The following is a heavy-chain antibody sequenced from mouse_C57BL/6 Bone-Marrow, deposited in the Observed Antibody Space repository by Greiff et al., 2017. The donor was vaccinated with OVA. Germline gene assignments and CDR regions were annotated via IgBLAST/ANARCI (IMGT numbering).Heavy chain of an antibody. CDR3: ARGNYYGNYVSWFAY. Sequence: VNVVESGPGLVQPSQSLSITCTVSGFSLTSYGVHWVRQSPGKGLEWLGVIWSGGSTDYNAAFISRLSISKDNSKSQVFFKMNSLQADDTALYYCARGNYYGNYVSWFAYWGQGTLVTVSA. J-gene: IGHJ3*01. CDR2: IWSGGST. D-gene: IGHD2-1*01. CDR1: GFSLTSYG. V-gene: IGHV2-2*01.